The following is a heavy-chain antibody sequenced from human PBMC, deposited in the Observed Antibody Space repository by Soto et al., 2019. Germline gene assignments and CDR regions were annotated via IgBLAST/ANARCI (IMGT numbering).Heavy chain of an antibody. V-gene: IGHV1-69*01. CDR1: GGLFSSYA. J-gene: IGHJ4*02. CDR2: IIPVFDTV. D-gene: IGHD3-22*01. Sequence: QEQLVQSGAEVKKSGLSVKVSCKDTGGLFSSYAVSWVRQAPGQGLEWMGGIIPVFDTVYYAQKFQGRVTITADESTNTAYMELSSLRSEDTSMYYCARAGSGYVWFNEFWGQGTLVTVSS. CDR3: ARAGSGYVWFNEF.